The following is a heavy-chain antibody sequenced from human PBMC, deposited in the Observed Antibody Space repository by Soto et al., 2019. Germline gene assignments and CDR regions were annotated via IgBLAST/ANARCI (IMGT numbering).Heavy chain of an antibody. J-gene: IGHJ5*02. V-gene: IGHV4-34*01. CDR3: ARWWSGSRQGFDP. CDR2: INHSGST. CDR1: GGSFGGYY. D-gene: IGHD3-3*01. Sequence: PSETLSLTCAVYGGSFGGYYWSWIRQPPGKGLEWIGEINHSGSTNYNPSLKSRVTISVDTSKNQFSLKLSSVTAADTAVYYCARWWSGSRQGFDPWGQGTLVTVSS.